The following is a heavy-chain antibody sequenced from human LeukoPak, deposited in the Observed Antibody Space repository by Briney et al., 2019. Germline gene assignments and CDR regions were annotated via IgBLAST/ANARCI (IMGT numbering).Heavy chain of an antibody. CDR1: GFTFSSYA. V-gene: IGHV3-23*01. J-gene: IGHJ4*02. CDR2: ISGSGGRT. D-gene: IGHD2-21*01. Sequence: PGGSLRLSCAASGFTFSSYAMSWVRQAPGKGLEWVSAISGSGGRTYYADSVKGRFTISRDSSKNTLFLQMNRLRPEDAAVYYCAKAPVTTCRGAYCYPFDYWGQGTLVTVSS. CDR3: AKAPVTTCRGAYCYPFDY.